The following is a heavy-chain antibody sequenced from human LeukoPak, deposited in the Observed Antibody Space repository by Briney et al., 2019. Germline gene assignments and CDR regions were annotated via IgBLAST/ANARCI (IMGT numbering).Heavy chain of an antibody. J-gene: IGHJ4*02. Sequence: GGSLRLSCAASGFTFDDYGMSWVRQAPGKGLEWVSGINWNGGSTGYADSVKGRFTISRDNAKNSLYLQMNSLRAEDTAVYYCAKDPTHYRVWDYYETIGLSYWGQGTLVTVSS. D-gene: IGHD3-22*01. CDR3: AKDPTHYRVWDYYETIGLSY. CDR2: INWNGGST. V-gene: IGHV3-20*04. CDR1: GFTFDDYG.